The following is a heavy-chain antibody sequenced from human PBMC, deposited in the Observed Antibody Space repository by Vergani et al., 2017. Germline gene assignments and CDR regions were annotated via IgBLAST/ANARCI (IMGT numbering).Heavy chain of an antibody. V-gene: IGHV3-21*01. CDR3: ARALTLKHSSGYYLVGAFDI. Sequence: EVQLVESGGGLVKPGGSLRLSCAASGFTFSSYSMNWVRQAPGKGLEWVSSISSSSSYIYYAVSVKGRFTISRDNAKNSLYLQMNSLRAEDTAVYYCARALTLKHSSGYYLVGAFDIWGQGTMVTVSS. CDR2: ISSSSSYI. CDR1: GFTFSSYS. J-gene: IGHJ3*02. D-gene: IGHD3-22*01.